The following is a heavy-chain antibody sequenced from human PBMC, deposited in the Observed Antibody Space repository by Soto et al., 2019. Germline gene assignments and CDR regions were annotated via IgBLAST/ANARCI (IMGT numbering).Heavy chain of an antibody. D-gene: IGHD5-18*01. Sequence: ASVKVSCKASGYTFTGYYMHWVRQAPGQGLEWMGWINPNSGGTNYAQKFQGRVTMTRDTSISTAYMELSRLRSDDTAVYYCARDLGYSYGDYYHYYGMDVWGQGTTVTVSS. CDR3: ARDLGYSYGDYYHYYGMDV. V-gene: IGHV1-2*02. CDR2: INPNSGGT. CDR1: GYTFTGYY. J-gene: IGHJ6*02.